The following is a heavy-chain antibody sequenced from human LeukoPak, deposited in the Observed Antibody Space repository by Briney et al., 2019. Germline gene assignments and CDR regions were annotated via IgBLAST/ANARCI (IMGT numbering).Heavy chain of an antibody. Sequence: SVKVSCMASGGTFSSYAISWVRQAPGQGLEWMGGIIPIFGTANYAQKLQGRVTMTTDTSTSTAYMELRSLRSDDTAVYYCARYQRDRDPDYWGQGTLVTVSS. J-gene: IGHJ4*02. CDR1: GGTFSSYA. CDR3: ARYQRDRDPDY. D-gene: IGHD1-14*01. CDR2: IIPIFGTA. V-gene: IGHV1-69*05.